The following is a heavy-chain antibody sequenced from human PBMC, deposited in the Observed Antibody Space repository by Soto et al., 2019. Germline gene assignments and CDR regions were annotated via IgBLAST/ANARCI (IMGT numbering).Heavy chain of an antibody. CDR3: ARDLTRIAATGTTSRDWFDP. D-gene: IGHD6-13*01. CDR2: INPRSGST. J-gene: IGHJ5*02. V-gene: IGHV1-46*01. CDR1: GYTFTSFF. Sequence: ASVEVSCKASGYTFTSFFMHWVRLAPGQGLEWMGIINPRSGSTSYAQNFQGRVTMTRDTSTSTVYMDLSSLRSEDTAVYYCARDLTRIAATGTTSRDWFDPWGQGTLVTVSS.